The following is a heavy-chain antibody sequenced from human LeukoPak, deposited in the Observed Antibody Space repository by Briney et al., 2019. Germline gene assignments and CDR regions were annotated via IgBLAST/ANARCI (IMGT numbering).Heavy chain of an antibody. D-gene: IGHD4-23*01. V-gene: IGHV3-30-3*01. J-gene: IGHJ4*02. CDR3: ARVPYGGNSHLDY. CDR2: ISYDGSNK. CDR1: GSTFSSYA. Sequence: PGGSLRLSCAASGSTFSSYAMHWVRQAPGKGLEWVAVISYDGSNKYYADSVKGRFTISRDNSKNTLYLQMNSLRAEDTAVYYCARVPYGGNSHLDYWGQGTLVTVSS.